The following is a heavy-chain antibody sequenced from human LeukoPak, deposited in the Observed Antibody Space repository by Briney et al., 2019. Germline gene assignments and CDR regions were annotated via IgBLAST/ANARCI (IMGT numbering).Heavy chain of an antibody. CDR2: IFYNGAT. J-gene: IGHJ3*01. D-gene: IGHD2-2*02. Sequence: SETLSLTCTVSGGSISSNDYYWAWIRQPLGKGLEWIATIFYNGATQYTPSLKSRVTISVDTSKNQFSLKLNSVTAADTAVYYCARRYNSADLDAFNLWGQGTMVTVSS. CDR3: ARRYNSADLDAFNL. CDR1: GGSISSNDYY. V-gene: IGHV4-39*07.